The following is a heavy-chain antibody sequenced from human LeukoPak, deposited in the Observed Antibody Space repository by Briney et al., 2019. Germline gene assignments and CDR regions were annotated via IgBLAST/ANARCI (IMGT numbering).Heavy chain of an antibody. J-gene: IGHJ4*02. CDR2: ISSSSSTI. V-gene: IGHV3-48*01. Sequence: GGSLRLSCAASGFTFSSYSMSWVRQAPGKGLEWVSYISSSSSTIYYADSVKGRFTISRDSAKNSLYLQMNSLRAEDTAVYYCAKLLWFGELSVDYWGQGTLVTVSS. D-gene: IGHD3-10*01. CDR3: AKLLWFGELSVDY. CDR1: GFTFSSYS.